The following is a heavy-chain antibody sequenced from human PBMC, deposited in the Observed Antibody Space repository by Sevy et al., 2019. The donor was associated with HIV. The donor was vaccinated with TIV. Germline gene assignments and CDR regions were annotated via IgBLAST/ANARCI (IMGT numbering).Heavy chain of an antibody. J-gene: IGHJ4*02. CDR3: AKDGGWYNYAPSDY. CDR1: GFTFSTYG. Sequence: GGSLRLSCAASGFTFSTYGMHWVRQAPGKGLGWVAVISYDGIKTYYADSMKGRFTISRDNSKNKLYLQMNSLRPEDTAVYYCAKDGGWYNYAPSDYWGLGTLVTVSS. V-gene: IGHV3-30*18. CDR2: ISYDGIKT. D-gene: IGHD1-1*01.